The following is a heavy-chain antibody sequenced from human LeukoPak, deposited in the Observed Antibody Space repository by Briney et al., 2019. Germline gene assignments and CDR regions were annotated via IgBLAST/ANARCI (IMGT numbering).Heavy chain of an antibody. CDR1: GFTVSSNY. CDR3: AKEDPGITIFGVVNYYYYYGMDV. J-gene: IGHJ6*02. Sequence: GGSLRLSCAASGFTVSSNYMSWVRQAPGKGLEWVSVIYSGGSTYYAESVKGRFTISRDNSKNTLYLQMNSLRAEDTAVYYCAKEDPGITIFGVVNYYYYYGMDVWGQGTTVTVSS. CDR2: IYSGGST. D-gene: IGHD3-3*01. V-gene: IGHV3-53*01.